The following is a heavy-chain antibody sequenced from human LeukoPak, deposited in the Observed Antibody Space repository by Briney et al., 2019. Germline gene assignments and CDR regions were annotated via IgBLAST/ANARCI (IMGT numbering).Heavy chain of an antibody. V-gene: IGHV4-59*01. CDR2: IYYSGST. Sequence: SETLSLTCTVSGGSISSYYWSWIRQPPGKGLEWIGYIYYSGSTNYSPSLKSRVTISVDTSKNQFSLKLSSVTAADTAVYYCARGGGYYYMDVWGKGTTVTVSS. D-gene: IGHD3-16*01. CDR3: ARGGGYYYMDV. CDR1: GGSISSYY. J-gene: IGHJ6*03.